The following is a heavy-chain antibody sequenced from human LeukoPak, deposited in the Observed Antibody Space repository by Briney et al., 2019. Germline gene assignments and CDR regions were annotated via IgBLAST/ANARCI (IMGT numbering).Heavy chain of an antibody. CDR2: ISSSSSYI. J-gene: IGHJ3*02. D-gene: IGHD4-17*01. V-gene: IGHV3-21*01. Sequence: GGSLRLSCAASGFTVSSNYMSWVRQAPGKGLEWVSSISSSSSYIYYADSVKGRFTISRDNAKNSLYLQMNSLRAEDTAVYYCARDKYGTDAFDIWGQGTMVTVSS. CDR1: GFTVSSNY. CDR3: ARDKYGTDAFDI.